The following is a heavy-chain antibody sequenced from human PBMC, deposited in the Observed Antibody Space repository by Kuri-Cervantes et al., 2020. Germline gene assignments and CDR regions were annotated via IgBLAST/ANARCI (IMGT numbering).Heavy chain of an antibody. V-gene: IGHV3-30-3*01. J-gene: IGHJ4*02. CDR2: ISYDGSNK. CDR1: GFTFSSYA. Sequence: GGSLRLSCAASGFTFSSYAMSWVRQAPGKGLEWVAVISYDGSNKYYADSVKGRFTISRDNSKNTLYLQMNSLRAEDTAVYYCARDFEVGVVVVAKFDYWGQGTLVTVSS. D-gene: IGHD2-15*01. CDR3: ARDFEVGVVVVAKFDY.